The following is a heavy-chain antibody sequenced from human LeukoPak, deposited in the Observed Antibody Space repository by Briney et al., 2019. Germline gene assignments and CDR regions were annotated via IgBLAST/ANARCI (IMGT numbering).Heavy chain of an antibody. Sequence: SETLSLTCAVYGGSFSGYYWSWIRQSPGRGLEWLGHIYYSGSTNYNPSLMSRVTISVDTPKNQFSLNLNSVAAADTAVYYCVRGSYSGNYYYYYGMDVWGQGTTVTVSS. CDR3: VRGSYSGNYYYYYGMDV. CDR2: IYYSGST. D-gene: IGHD1-26*01. J-gene: IGHJ6*02. V-gene: IGHV4-59*01. CDR1: GGSFSGYY.